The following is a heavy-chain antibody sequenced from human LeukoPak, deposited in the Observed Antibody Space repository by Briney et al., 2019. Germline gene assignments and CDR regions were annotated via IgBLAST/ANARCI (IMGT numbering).Heavy chain of an antibody. CDR2: ILRKSESGTT. CDR3: TTYIVGATIPGEY. V-gene: IGHV3-15*01. D-gene: IGHD1-26*01. Sequence: PGGSLRLSCAASGFTFSNAWMSWVRQAPGKGLEWIGRILRKSESGTTGDAAPVKGRFSISRDDSKNTLYLQMNSLETDDSAVYYCTTYIVGATIPGEYWGQGTLVTVSS. CDR1: GFTFSNAW. J-gene: IGHJ4*02.